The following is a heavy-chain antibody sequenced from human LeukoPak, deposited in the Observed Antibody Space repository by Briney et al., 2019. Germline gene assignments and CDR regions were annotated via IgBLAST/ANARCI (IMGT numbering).Heavy chain of an antibody. Sequence: PGGSLRLSCAASGFTFDDYTMHWVRQAPGKGLEWVSLISWDGGSTYYADSVKGRFTISRDNSKNSLYLQMNSLRTEDTALYYCAKDPSAPKYSGSYSDYYYYGMDVWGQGTTVTVSS. V-gene: IGHV3-43*01. CDR3: AKDPSAPKYSGSYSDYYYYGMDV. CDR2: ISWDGGST. D-gene: IGHD1-26*01. CDR1: GFTFDDYT. J-gene: IGHJ6*02.